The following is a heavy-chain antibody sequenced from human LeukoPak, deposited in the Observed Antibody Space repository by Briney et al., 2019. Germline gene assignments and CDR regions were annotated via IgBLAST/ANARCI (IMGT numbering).Heavy chain of an antibody. CDR1: GFTFSSYA. V-gene: IGHV3-23*01. CDR2: ISGSGGST. J-gene: IGHJ6*02. CDR3: ARARDYARKDGMDV. D-gene: IGHD4-17*01. Sequence: GGSLRLSCAASGFTFSSYAMSWVRQAPGNGLEWVSAISGSGGSTYYADSVKGRFTISRDNSKNTLYLQMNSLRAEDTAVYYCARARDYARKDGMDVWGQGTTVTVSS.